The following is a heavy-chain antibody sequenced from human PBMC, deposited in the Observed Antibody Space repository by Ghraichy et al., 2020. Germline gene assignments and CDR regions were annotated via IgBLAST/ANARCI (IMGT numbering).Heavy chain of an antibody. Sequence: LRLSCTVSGGSVSSGGYYWSWIRQHPGKGLEWIGHIFYSGSTYYNPSLKSRVTISVDTSKDQFSLELSSVTAADTAVYYCARVPIMVRGVYDHWGQGILVTVSS. CDR2: IFYSGST. CDR1: GGSVSSGGYY. J-gene: IGHJ4*02. D-gene: IGHD3-10*01. CDR3: ARVPIMVRGVYDH. V-gene: IGHV4-31*03.